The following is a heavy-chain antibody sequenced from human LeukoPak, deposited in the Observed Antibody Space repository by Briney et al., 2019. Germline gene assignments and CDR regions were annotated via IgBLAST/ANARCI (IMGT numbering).Heavy chain of an antibody. V-gene: IGHV3-74*01. CDR2: IKGDTSYA. J-gene: IGHJ4*02. Sequence: GGSLRLSCVAYGFTFNKHWMHWVRQAPGRGLVWVARIKGDTSYANYADSVKGRFTISRDNAKNTLYLQMNSLRVEDTAVYYCARDNDVWSLDFWGPGSLVTVSS. D-gene: IGHD3-3*01. CDR3: ARDNDVWSLDF. CDR1: GFTFNKHW.